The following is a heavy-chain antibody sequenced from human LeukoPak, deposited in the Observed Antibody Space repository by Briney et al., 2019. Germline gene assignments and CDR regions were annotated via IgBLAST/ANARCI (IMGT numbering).Heavy chain of an antibody. CDR2: IYRGDTT. CDR3: ASRLYSSSWAAFDI. CDR1: GFTVSSNY. V-gene: IGHV3-66*01. J-gene: IGHJ3*02. D-gene: IGHD6-13*01. Sequence: GGSLRLSCAASGFTVSSNYMSWVRQAPGKGLEWVSVIYRGDTTYYADSVKGRFTISRDNSKNTLYLQMNSLRAEDTAVYYCASRLYSSSWAAFDIRGQGTVVTVSS.